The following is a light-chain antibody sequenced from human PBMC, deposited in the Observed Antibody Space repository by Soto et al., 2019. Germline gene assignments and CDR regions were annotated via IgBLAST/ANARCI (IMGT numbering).Light chain of an antibody. J-gene: IGKJ4*01. Sequence: EIVLTQSPGTLSLSPGERATLSCRASQSVSSNYLAWYQQKPGQDPRLLIDGASSRATGIPDRFSGSGSGTDFTLTISRLEPEDFAVYYCQQYGSSPRVTFGGGTKVEIK. CDR3: QQYGSSPRVT. CDR2: GAS. V-gene: IGKV3-20*01. CDR1: QSVSSNY.